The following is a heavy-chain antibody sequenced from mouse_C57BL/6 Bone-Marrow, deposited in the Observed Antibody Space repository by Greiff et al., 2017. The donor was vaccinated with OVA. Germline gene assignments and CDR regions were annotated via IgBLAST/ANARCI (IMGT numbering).Heavy chain of an antibody. CDR2: IDPENGDT. CDR1: GFNIKDDY. V-gene: IGHV14-4*01. CDR3: TTRIYYDYSYYYAMDY. D-gene: IGHD2-4*01. J-gene: IGHJ4*01. Sequence: VQLQQSGAELVRPGASVKLSCTASGFNIKDDYMHWVKQRPEQGLEWIGWIDPENGDTEYASKFQGKATITADTSSNTAYLQLSSLTSEDTAVYYCTTRIYYDYSYYYAMDYWGQGTSVTVSS.